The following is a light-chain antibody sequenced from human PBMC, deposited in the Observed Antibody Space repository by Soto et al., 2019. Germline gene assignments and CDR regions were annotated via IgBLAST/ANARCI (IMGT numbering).Light chain of an antibody. Sequence: EIVLTQSPGTLSLSPGERATLSCRASQSVSSSYLAWYQQKPGQAPSLLIYGASSRATGIPDRFSGSGSGRDFTLTISRLEPEDFAVYYCQQYGSSPHTFGQGTKVEIK. V-gene: IGKV3-20*01. CDR1: QSVSSSY. CDR3: QQYGSSPHT. CDR2: GAS. J-gene: IGKJ1*01.